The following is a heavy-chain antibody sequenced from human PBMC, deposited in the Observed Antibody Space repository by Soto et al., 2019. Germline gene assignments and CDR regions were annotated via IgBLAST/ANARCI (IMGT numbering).Heavy chain of an antibody. V-gene: IGHV4-34*01. Sequence: TETLSLTCAVYDGSLGRSSLSWTRQPPGKGLEWIGEINHSGSTNYNPSLKSRVTISVDTSKNQFSLRLSSVTAADTDVYYCARETKPVVVFSASPHGDCRDGKDFCGQRTSEPVSS. D-gene: IGHD2-15*01. CDR2: INHSGST. J-gene: IGHJ6*02. CDR1: DGSLGRSS. CDR3: ARETKPVVVFSASPHGDCRDGKDF.